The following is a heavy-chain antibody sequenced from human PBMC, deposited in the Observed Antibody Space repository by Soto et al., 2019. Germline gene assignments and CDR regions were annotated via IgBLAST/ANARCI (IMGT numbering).Heavy chain of an antibody. Sequence: ASVKVSCKASGYTFTGYYMHWVRQAPGQGLEWMGWINPNSGGTNYAQKFQGRVTMTRDTSISTAYMELSRLRSADTAVYYCARGLIVATIGLGYYYGMDVWGQGTTVTVSS. V-gene: IGHV1-2*02. CDR1: GYTFTGYY. D-gene: IGHD5-12*01. J-gene: IGHJ6*02. CDR2: INPNSGGT. CDR3: ARGLIVATIGLGYYYGMDV.